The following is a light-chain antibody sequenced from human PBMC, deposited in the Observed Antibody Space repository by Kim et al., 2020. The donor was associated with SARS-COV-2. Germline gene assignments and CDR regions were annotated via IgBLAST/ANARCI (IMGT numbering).Light chain of an antibody. Sequence: DIQMTQSPSSLSASVGDRVTITCRASQGISSYLAWYQQQPGKVPKLLIYAASTVQSGVPSRCSGSGYGTDFTPTISSLQPEDVATYYCQNYDSAPLTFGGGTKVDI. CDR1: QGISSY. CDR3: QNYDSAPLT. V-gene: IGKV1-27*01. CDR2: AAS. J-gene: IGKJ4*01.